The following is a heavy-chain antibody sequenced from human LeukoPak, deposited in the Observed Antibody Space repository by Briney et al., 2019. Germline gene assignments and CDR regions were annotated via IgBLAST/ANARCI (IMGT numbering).Heavy chain of an antibody. D-gene: IGHD3-10*01. Sequence: GGSRRLSCAASGFTFSSNYMHWVRQAPGKGLVWVSRINTDGSDRTHADFVKGRFTISRDNAKNTLYLEMNSLRAEDTAVYYCARALRSPGDSGLDYWGQGALVTVSS. CDR2: INTDGSDR. J-gene: IGHJ4*02. CDR3: ARALRSPGDSGLDY. CDR1: GFTFSSNY. V-gene: IGHV3-74*03.